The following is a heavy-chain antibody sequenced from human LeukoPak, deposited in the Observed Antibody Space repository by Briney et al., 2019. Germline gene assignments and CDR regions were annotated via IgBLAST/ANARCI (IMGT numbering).Heavy chain of an antibody. CDR2: ISSDGSNK. CDR1: GFSFSSYA. D-gene: IGHD3-22*01. CDR3: ARNHYDSSGYYFPLGY. J-gene: IGHJ4*02. V-gene: IGHV3-30*04. Sequence: GGSLRLSCAAPGFSFSSYAMHWVRQAPGKGVEWVAVISSDGSNKYYADSVKGRFTISRDNSKNTLYLQMNSLRDEDTAMYYCARNHYDSSGYYFPLGYWGQGTLVTVSS.